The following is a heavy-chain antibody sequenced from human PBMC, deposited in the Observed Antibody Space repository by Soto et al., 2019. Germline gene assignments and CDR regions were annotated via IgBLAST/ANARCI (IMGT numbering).Heavy chain of an antibody. Sequence: SQTLSLTCAISGDSASSNSAAWNWIRQSPSRGLEWLGRTYYRSKWYNDYAVSVKSRITINPDTSKNQFSLQLNSVTPEDTAVYYCARGRITIFGVVIITYYGMDVWGQGTTVTVSS. V-gene: IGHV6-1*01. J-gene: IGHJ6*02. CDR2: TYYRSKWYN. CDR3: ARGRITIFGVVIITYYGMDV. CDR1: GDSASSNSAA. D-gene: IGHD3-3*01.